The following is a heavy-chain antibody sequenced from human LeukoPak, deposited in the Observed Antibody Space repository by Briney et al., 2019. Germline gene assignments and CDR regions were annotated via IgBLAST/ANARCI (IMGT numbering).Heavy chain of an antibody. Sequence: GGSLRLSCAASGFTFTSYPMGWVRQAPGKGLEWVSSISRSGDDTYYADSVRGRFTISRDNSKNTLYLQMNSLRAEDTAIYYCAKDQLSGWGQGTQVTVSS. CDR3: AKDQLSG. J-gene: IGHJ4*02. V-gene: IGHV3-23*01. CDR2: ISRSGDDT. D-gene: IGHD5-24*01. CDR1: GFTFTSYP.